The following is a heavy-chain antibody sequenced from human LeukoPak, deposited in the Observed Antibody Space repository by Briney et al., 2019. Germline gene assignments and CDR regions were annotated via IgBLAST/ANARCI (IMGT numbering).Heavy chain of an antibody. J-gene: IGHJ4*02. CDR2: ISYDGSNK. D-gene: IGHD6-19*01. Sequence: PGGSLRLSCAASGFTFNSYAMHWVRQAPGKGLEWVAVISYDGSNKYYADSVKGRFTISRDNSKNTLYLQMNSLRAEDTAVYYCARDREWLVENDYWGQGTLATVSS. CDR1: GFTFNSYA. V-gene: IGHV3-30-3*01. CDR3: ARDREWLVENDY.